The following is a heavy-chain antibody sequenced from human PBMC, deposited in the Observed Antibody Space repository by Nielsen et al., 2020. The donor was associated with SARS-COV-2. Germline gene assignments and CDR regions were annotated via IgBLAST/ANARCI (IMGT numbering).Heavy chain of an antibody. CDR1: GVIFRNVW. CDR2: IKQDGSEK. CDR3: AREQSYSSGWYKTDAFDI. J-gene: IGHJ3*02. Sequence: GESLKISCAASGVIFRNVWMSWVRQAPGKGLEWVANIKQDGSEKYYVDSVKGRFTISRDNAKNSLYLQMNSLRAEDTAVYYCAREQSYSSGWYKTDAFDIWGQGTMVTVSS. D-gene: IGHD6-19*01. V-gene: IGHV3-7*03.